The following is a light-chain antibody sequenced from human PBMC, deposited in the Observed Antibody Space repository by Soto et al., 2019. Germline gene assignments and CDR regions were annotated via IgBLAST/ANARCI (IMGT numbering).Light chain of an antibody. CDR3: QQTYKTPLT. CDR1: QSISNY. V-gene: IGKV1-39*01. J-gene: IGKJ1*01. Sequence: DIQVTQSPSSLSASVGDRVTITCRASQSISNYLNWYQQKPGKAPKLLIYGASSLSSGVPSRFSGSGSGTDFTLTISSLQPEDFATYYCQQTYKTPLTFGQGTKVE. CDR2: GAS.